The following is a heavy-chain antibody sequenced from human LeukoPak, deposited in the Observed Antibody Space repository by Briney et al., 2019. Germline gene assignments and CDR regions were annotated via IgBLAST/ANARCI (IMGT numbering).Heavy chain of an antibody. Sequence: GGSLTLSCGASGLSLSTYSLNWVRQTPGKGLESLSYISVSGSIHYTDSVKGRFTISRDNGRNSVSLQMNRLRAGDTGVYFCGTAPHGAYDYIDVWGRGTTVSVSS. V-gene: IGHV3-48*01. CDR3: GTAPHGAYDYIDV. J-gene: IGHJ6*03. D-gene: IGHD3-16*01. CDR1: GLSLSTYS. CDR2: ISVSGSI.